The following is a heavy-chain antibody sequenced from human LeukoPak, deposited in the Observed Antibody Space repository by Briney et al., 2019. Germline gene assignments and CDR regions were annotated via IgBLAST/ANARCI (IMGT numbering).Heavy chain of an antibody. CDR3: ARINVLRFLEWSNWFDP. V-gene: IGHV4-59*12. CDR2: IYYSGST. D-gene: IGHD3-3*01. CDR1: GGSISSYY. J-gene: IGHJ5*02. Sequence: SETLSLTCTVSGGSISSYYWSWIRQPPGKGLEWIGSIYYSGSTYYNPSLKSRVTISVDTSKNQFSLKLSSVTAADTAVYYCARINVLRFLEWSNWFDPWGQGTLVTVSS.